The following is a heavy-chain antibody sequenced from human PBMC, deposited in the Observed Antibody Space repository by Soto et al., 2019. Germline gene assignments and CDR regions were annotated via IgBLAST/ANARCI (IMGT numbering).Heavy chain of an antibody. D-gene: IGHD2-15*01. CDR3: AKSPNPGSATPSDYGMDV. CDR2: IIPVLGVE. J-gene: IGHJ6*02. Sequence: QVQLVQSGAEVKKPGSSVKVSCKASGGSFTSLIITWVRQAPGQGLEWMGRIIPVLGVEYYAQKFQGRVTITADKSTTTASMELTSLTSEDTAVYYGAKSPNPGSATPSDYGMDVWGRGTTVTVPS. V-gene: IGHV1-69*02. CDR1: GGSFTSLI.